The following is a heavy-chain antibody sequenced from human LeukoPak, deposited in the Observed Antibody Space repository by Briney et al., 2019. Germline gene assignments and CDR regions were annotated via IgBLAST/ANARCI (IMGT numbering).Heavy chain of an antibody. CDR2: IDWDDDK. D-gene: IGHD3-10*01. J-gene: IGHJ4*02. CDR1: GFSLSTSGMR. V-gene: IGHV2-70*04. Sequence: SGPALVKPTQTLTLTCTFSGFSLSTSGMRVSWIRQPPGKALEWLARIDWDDDKFYSTPLKTRLTISKDTAKNQVVLTMTNMDPVDTATYYCARSPAGYGCDYWGQGTLVTVSS. CDR3: ARSPAGYGCDY.